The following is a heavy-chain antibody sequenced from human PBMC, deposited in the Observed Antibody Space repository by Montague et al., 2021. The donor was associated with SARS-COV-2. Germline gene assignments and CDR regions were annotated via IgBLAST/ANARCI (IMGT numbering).Heavy chain of an antibody. D-gene: IGHD3-3*01. CDR2: IYSSGST. CDR1: GGSISSYY. Sequence: SETLSLTCTVSGGSISSYYWSWIRQPAGKGLEWIGRIYSSGSTNYNPSLKSRVTISVGTSKNQFSLKLSSVTAADTAVYYCATLPSSITIFGVVQGYYFDDWGQGTLVTVSS. V-gene: IGHV4-4*07. J-gene: IGHJ4*02. CDR3: ATLPSSITIFGVVQGYYFDD.